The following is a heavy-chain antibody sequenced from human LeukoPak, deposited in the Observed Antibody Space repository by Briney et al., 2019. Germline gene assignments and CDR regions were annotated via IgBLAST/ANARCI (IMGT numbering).Heavy chain of an antibody. CDR3: ARESIAAAYYYYYGMDV. CDR1: GFTFSSYW. J-gene: IGHJ6*02. V-gene: IGHV3-7*01. D-gene: IGHD6-13*01. CDR2: IKQDGSEK. Sequence: PGGSLRLSCAASGFTFSSYWMSWVRQAPAKGLEWVANIKQDGSEKYYVDSVKGRFTIARDNAKNSLYLQMNSLRAEDTAVYYCARESIAAAYYYYYGMDVWGQGTTVTVSS.